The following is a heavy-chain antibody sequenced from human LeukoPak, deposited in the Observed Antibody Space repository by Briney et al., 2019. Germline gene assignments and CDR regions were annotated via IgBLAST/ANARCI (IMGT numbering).Heavy chain of an antibody. V-gene: IGHV3-7*01. J-gene: IGHJ6*03. CDR1: GFTFSSYW. D-gene: IGHD3-10*01. CDR3: ARVAVMVRGVRAYYYYYMDV. CDR2: IKQDGSEK. Sequence: GGSLRLSCAASGFTFSSYWMSWVRQAPGKGLEWVANIKQDGSEKYYVDSVKGRFTISRDNAKNSLYLQMNSLRAEDTAVYYCARVAVMVRGVRAYYYYYMDVWGKGTTVTVSS.